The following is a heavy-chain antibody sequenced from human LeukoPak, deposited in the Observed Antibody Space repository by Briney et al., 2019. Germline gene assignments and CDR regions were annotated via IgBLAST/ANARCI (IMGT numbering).Heavy chain of an antibody. D-gene: IGHD5-24*01. CDR3: AGWLQSAYYFDY. Sequence: GGSLRLSCAASGFTFSSYGMHWVRQAPGKGLEWVAVISYDGSNKYYADSVKGRFTISRGNSKNTLYLQMNSLRAEDTAVYYCAGWLQSAYYFDYWGQGTLVTVSS. V-gene: IGHV3-30*03. CDR1: GFTFSSYG. CDR2: ISYDGSNK. J-gene: IGHJ4*02.